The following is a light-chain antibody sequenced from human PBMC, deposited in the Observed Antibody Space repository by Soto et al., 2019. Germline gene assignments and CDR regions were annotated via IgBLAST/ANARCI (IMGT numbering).Light chain of an antibody. CDR2: GAS. V-gene: IGKV1-39*01. Sequence: DLQMTQSPSSLSASVGDRVTIPCRASQSISNYLNWYQQKPGKAPKLLIYGASSLQRGVPSRFSGSGSGTDFTLTISSLQPEDFATYYCQQSYSTPITFGGGTKVEIK. J-gene: IGKJ4*01. CDR1: QSISNY. CDR3: QQSYSTPIT.